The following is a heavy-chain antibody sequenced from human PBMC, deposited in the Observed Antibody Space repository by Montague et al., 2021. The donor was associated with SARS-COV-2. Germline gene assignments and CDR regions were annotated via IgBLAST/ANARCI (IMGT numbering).Heavy chain of an antibody. CDR3: AKVGGCSYGLSDY. CDR1: GFIFSSNA. J-gene: IGHJ4*02. D-gene: IGHD5-18*01. V-gene: IGHV3-23*01. CDR2: IGGGGRRT. Sequence: SLRLSCAASGFIFSSNAMSWVRQAPGKGLEWVPTIGGGGRRTYYADSVKGRFTISRDNSKNTLYLQMNSLRAEDTAVYYCAKVGGCSYGLSDYWGQGTLVTVSS.